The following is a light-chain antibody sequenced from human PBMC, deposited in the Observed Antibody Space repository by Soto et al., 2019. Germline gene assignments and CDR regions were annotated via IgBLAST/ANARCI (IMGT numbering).Light chain of an antibody. CDR3: QVWDSSSDHPRV. Sequence: SYELTQPPSVSVAPGKKARITWGGNNIGSKSVHWYQQKPGQAPVLGIYYDSDRPSEIPERFSGSNSGNTDTLTISRVEAGDEADYYCQVWDSSSDHPRVFGGGTKVTVL. J-gene: IGLJ2*01. CDR1: NIGSKS. CDR2: YDS. V-gene: IGLV3-21*04.